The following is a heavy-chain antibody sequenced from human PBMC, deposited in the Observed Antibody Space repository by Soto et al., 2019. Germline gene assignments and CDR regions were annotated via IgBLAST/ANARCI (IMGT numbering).Heavy chain of an antibody. CDR3: AKSATRPVDPRNSGSYWVY. V-gene: IGHV3-23*01. J-gene: IGHJ4*02. Sequence: PGGSLRLSCAASGFTFSSYAMSWVRQAPGKGLEWVSAISGSGGSTYHADSVKGRFTISRDNSKNTLYLQMNSLRAEDTAVYYCAKSATRPVDPRNSGSYWVYWGQGTLVTVSS. CDR2: ISGSGGST. CDR1: GFTFSSYA. D-gene: IGHD1-26*01.